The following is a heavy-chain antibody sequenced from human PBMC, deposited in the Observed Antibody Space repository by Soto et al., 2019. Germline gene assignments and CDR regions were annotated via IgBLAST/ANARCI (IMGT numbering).Heavy chain of an antibody. D-gene: IGHD3-22*01. CDR2: ISGSGGST. J-gene: IGHJ4*02. V-gene: IGHV3-23*01. Sequence: EVQLLESGGGLVQPGGSLRLSCAASGFTFSSYAMCWVRQAPRKRLQWVSAISGSGGSTYYADSVKGRFTISRDNSKNTLYLQMNSLRAEDTAVYYCAKDEGYYDSSRLDYWGQGTLVTVSS. CDR3: AKDEGYYDSSRLDY. CDR1: GFTFSSYA.